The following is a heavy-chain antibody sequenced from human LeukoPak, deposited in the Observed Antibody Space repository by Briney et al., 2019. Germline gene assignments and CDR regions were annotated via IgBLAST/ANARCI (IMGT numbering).Heavy chain of an antibody. CDR1: GFTFSSYV. CDR3: AKRYCSSSSCSDRAFDI. Sequence: GGSLRLSCAASGFTFSSYVMNWVRQAPGKGLEWDSVISGSGGTTYCADSVKGRFTISRDNSKNTLYLHMNSLRAEDTAVYFCAKRYCSSSSCSDRAFDIWGQGTMVTVSS. V-gene: IGHV3-23*01. CDR2: ISGSGGTT. D-gene: IGHD2-2*01. J-gene: IGHJ3*02.